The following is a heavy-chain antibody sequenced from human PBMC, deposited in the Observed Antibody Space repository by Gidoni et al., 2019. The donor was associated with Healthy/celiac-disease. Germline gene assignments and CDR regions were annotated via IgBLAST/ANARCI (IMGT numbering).Heavy chain of an antibody. V-gene: IGHV3-21*01. CDR3: ARDLPTVAGTWGPFDY. D-gene: IGHD6-19*01. CDR2: ISSSSSYI. CDR1: GFTFSSYS. Sequence: EVQLVESGGGLVKPGGSLRLSCAASGFTFSSYSMNWVRQAPGKGLECVSSISSSSSYIYYADSVKGRFTISRDNAKNSLYLQMNSLRAEDTAVYYCARDLPTVAGTWGPFDYWGQGTLVTVSS. J-gene: IGHJ4*02.